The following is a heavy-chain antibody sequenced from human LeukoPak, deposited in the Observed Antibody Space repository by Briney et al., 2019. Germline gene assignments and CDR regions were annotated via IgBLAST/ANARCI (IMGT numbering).Heavy chain of an antibody. CDR1: GGSISSYY. D-gene: IGHD3-9*01. V-gene: IGHV4-59*01. CDR3: ARALNRLGSWFGS. CDR2: IYYSGST. Sequence: PSETLSLTCTVSGGSISSYYWSWIRQPPGKGLEWIGYIYYSGSTNYNPPLKSRVTISVDTSKNQFSLKLSSVTAADTAVYYCARALNRLGSWFGSWGQGALVTVSS. J-gene: IGHJ5*01.